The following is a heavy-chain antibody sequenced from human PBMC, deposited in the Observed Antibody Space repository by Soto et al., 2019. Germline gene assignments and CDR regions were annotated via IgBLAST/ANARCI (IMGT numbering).Heavy chain of an antibody. J-gene: IGHJ4*02. CDR3: AKDAGSTEYFFAS. CDR2: ISHDGSNT. CDR1: GFTFRTYA. V-gene: IGHV3-30*18. Sequence: QVQVVESGGGVVQPGRSLRLSCAASGFTFRTYAMNWVRQAPGKGLEWVAVISHDGSNTDYGDSVKGRFTISRDTSKSTLSLQMNSLRPEDTGVYYCAKDAGSTEYFFASWGQGTLVSVSS.